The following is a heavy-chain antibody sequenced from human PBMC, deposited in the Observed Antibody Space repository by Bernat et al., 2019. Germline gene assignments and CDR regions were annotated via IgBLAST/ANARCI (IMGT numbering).Heavy chain of an antibody. Sequence: QVQLVESGGGVVQPGRSLRLSCAASGFTFSSYAMHWVRQAPGKGLEWVAVISYDGSNKYYTDSVKGRFTISRDNSKNTLYLQMNSLRAEDTAVYYCAREQGNYYYMDVWGKGTTVIVSS. CDR2: ISYDGSNK. V-gene: IGHV3-30*10. J-gene: IGHJ6*03. CDR3: AREQGNYYYMDV. CDR1: GFTFSSYA.